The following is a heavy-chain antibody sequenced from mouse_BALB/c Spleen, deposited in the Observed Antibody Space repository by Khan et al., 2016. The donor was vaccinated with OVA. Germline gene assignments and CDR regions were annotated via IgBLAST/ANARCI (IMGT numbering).Heavy chain of an antibody. J-gene: IGHJ2*01. CDR2: ISSGSSTI. Sequence: EVELVESGGGLVQPGGSRKLSCAASGFTFSRFGMHWVRQAPEKGLEWVAYISSGSSTIYYGDTVKGRFTIFRDNPKNTLFLQMTRLRSEDTAMYYYARDSNFDYWGQGTTLTVSS. V-gene: IGHV5-17*02. CDR3: ARDSNFDY. CDR1: GFTFSRFG.